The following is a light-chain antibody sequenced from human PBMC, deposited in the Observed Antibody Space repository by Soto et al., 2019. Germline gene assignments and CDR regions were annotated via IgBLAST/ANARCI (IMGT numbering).Light chain of an antibody. J-gene: IGKJ4*01. CDR3: QQRSNWPLT. V-gene: IGKV3-11*01. CDR2: DAS. Sequence: IVLTQSPATLSLSPGVRATLSCRASQSVSSYLAWYQQKPGQAPRLLIYDASNRATGIPARFSGSGSGTDFTLTISSLEPEDFAVYYCQQRSNWPLTLGGGTKVDIK. CDR1: QSVSSY.